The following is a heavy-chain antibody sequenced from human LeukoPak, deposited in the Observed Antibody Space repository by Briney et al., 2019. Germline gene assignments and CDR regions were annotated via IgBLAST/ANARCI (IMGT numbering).Heavy chain of an antibody. J-gene: IGHJ4*02. CDR3: ATAKYSGTEYYFDY. CDR1: GYSLTDLS. D-gene: IGHD1-26*01. V-gene: IGHV1-24*01. Sequence: ASVKVSCKVSGYSLTDLSMHWVRQAPGNGLEWMGGFDPEHREAIYAQKFQGRVSMTEDTSTDTAYMELSSLRSEDTAVYYCATAKYSGTEYYFDYWGQGTLVTVSS. CDR2: FDPEHREA.